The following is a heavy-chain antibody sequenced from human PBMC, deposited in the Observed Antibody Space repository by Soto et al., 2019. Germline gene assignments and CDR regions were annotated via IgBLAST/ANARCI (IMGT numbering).Heavy chain of an antibody. J-gene: IGHJ4*02. CDR3: ARGGAYIYGPQYD. Sequence: EVQLVESGGGLVQPGGSLRLSCATSGFSFSGYWIHWVRQAPGKGLVWVSHINGDGSSTNYADSVKGRFTISRDYAKNTLYLRMDSLRVEDTAVYYCARGGAYIYGPQYDWGQGTRVNVSS. D-gene: IGHD5-18*01. V-gene: IGHV3-74*01. CDR1: GFSFSGYW. CDR2: INGDGSST.